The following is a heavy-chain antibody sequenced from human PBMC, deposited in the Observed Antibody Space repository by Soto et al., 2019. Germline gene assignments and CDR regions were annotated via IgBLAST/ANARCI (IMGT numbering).Heavy chain of an antibody. J-gene: IGHJ3*02. CDR1: GFSLSTRRVG. D-gene: IGHD6-13*01. Sequence: QITLKESGPTLVKPTQTLTLTCTFSGFSLSTRRVGVGWIRQPPGKALEWLALIYWDDDKRYSPSLKSRLTSTKDTTKDQVVLTMTNMGPVDTASYYCAHSTDTSSWYGDAFDIWGHGTVVTVSS. CDR3: AHSTDTSSWYGDAFDI. CDR2: IYWDDDK. V-gene: IGHV2-5*02.